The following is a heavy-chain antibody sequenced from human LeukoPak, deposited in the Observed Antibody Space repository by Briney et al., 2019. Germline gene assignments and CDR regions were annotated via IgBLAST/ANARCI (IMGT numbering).Heavy chain of an antibody. D-gene: IGHD2-2*01. J-gene: IGHJ4*02. CDR3: AKDRYCSSTSCYWLLDY. CDR1: GFTFSSYA. CDR2: ISGSGGST. Sequence: PGGSLRLSCAASGFTFSSYAMSWVRQAPGKGLEWVSAISGSGGSTYYADSAKGRFTISRDNSKNTLYLQMNSLRAEDTAVYYCAKDRYCSSTSCYWLLDYWGQGTLVTVSS. V-gene: IGHV3-23*01.